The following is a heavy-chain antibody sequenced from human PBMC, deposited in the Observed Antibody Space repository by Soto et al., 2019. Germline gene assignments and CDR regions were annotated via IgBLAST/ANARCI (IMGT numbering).Heavy chain of an antibody. CDR1: GFTFSSYG. CDR3: AIPWGEWELPTPFDY. Sequence: QVQLVESGGGVVQPGRSLGLSCAASGFTFSSYGMHWVRQAPGKGLEWVAVISCDGSNKYYADSVKGRFTISRDNSKSTLYLQMNSLRAEDTAVYYCAIPWGEWELPTPFDYWGQGTLVTVSS. CDR2: ISCDGSNK. J-gene: IGHJ4*02. V-gene: IGHV3-30*03. D-gene: IGHD1-26*01.